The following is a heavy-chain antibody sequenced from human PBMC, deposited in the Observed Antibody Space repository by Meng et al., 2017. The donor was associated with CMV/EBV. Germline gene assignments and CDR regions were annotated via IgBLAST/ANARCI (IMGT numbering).Heavy chain of an antibody. J-gene: IGHJ5*02. V-gene: IGHV2-5*01. CDR2: IYWNDDK. Sequence: TFTYAGFSMSTRGVGVGWIRQPPGKALEWLALIYWNDDKRYSPSLKSRLTITKDTSKNQVVLTMTNMDPVDTATYYCAHSIFSWFDPWGQGTLVTVSS. CDR3: AHSIFSWFDP. CDR1: GFSMSTRGVG. D-gene: IGHD2-21*01.